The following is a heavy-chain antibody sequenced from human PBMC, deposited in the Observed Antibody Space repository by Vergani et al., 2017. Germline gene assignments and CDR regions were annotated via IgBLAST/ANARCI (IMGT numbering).Heavy chain of an antibody. J-gene: IGHJ4*02. D-gene: IGHD4-17*01. Sequence: QVQLVETGGGVVQPGGSLRLYCATSGFSFNTYGAHWVRQAPGKGLEWVAFIGYDGRIKYNVDSVKGRFTISRDTSKKTLSLQIRSLRTYDTTVYYCAKNDRKNSDYGYFDYWGQGTLVTVSS. CDR2: IGYDGRIK. V-gene: IGHV3-30*02. CDR3: AKNDRKNSDYGYFDY. CDR1: GFSFNTYG.